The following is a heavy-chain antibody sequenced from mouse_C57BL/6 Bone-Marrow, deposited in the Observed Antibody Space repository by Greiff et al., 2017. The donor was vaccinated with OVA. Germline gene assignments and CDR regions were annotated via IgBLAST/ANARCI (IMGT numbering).Heavy chain of an antibody. CDR2: ISNGGGST. CDR1: GFTFSDYY. CDR3: ARHFRILGRYFDV. J-gene: IGHJ1*03. V-gene: IGHV5-12*01. Sequence: EVHLVESGGGLVQPGGSLKLSCAASGFTFSDYYMYWVRQTPEKRLEWVAYISNGGGSTYYPDTVKGRFTISRDNAKNTLYLQMSRLKSEDTAMYYCARHFRILGRYFDVWGTGTTVTVSS. D-gene: IGHD3-1*01.